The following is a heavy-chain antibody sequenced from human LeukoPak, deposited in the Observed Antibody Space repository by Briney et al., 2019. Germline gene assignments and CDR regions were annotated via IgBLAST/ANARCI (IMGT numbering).Heavy chain of an antibody. J-gene: IGHJ4*02. CDR1: GGSISSGSYY. CDR2: IYSSGHT. D-gene: IGHD5-18*01. CDR3: ARSRGFSYGFNFDY. V-gene: IGHV4-61*02. Sequence: SETLSLTCNVSGGSISSGSYYWSWIRQPAGKGLEWIGRIYSSGHTNYNPSLKSRVTVSADTSKNQFSLNLSSVTAADTAVYYSARSRGFSYGFNFDYWGQGTLVTVSS.